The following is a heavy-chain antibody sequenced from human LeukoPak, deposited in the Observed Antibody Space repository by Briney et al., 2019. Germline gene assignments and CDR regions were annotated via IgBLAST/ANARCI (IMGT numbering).Heavy chain of an antibody. Sequence: PSETLSLTCTVSGGSISNYYWSWIRQPPGKGLEWIGYIYYSGSTNYNPSLKSRVTISVDTSKNQFSLKLSSVTAADTAVYYCARHEDIXTXXPLDYWGQGTQVTVSS. V-gene: IGHV4-59*08. J-gene: IGHJ4*02. D-gene: IGHD3-9*01. CDR3: ARHEDIXTXXPLDY. CDR1: GGSISNYY. CDR2: IYYSGST.